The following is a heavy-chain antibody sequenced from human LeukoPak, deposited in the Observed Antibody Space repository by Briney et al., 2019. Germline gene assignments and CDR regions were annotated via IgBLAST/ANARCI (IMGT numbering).Heavy chain of an antibody. V-gene: IGHV3-23*01. J-gene: IGHJ6*02. Sequence: GGSLRLPCAASGFTFSTYAMSWVRQAPGKGLEWVSTVSSGDGITYYADSVKGRFTVSRDNSQHTLYLQVSSLRAEDTAVYFCAKSVFHIMTDYYFALDVWGQGTTVTVSS. CDR1: GFTFSTYA. D-gene: IGHD3-9*01. CDR2: VSSGDGIT. CDR3: AKSVFHIMTDYYFALDV.